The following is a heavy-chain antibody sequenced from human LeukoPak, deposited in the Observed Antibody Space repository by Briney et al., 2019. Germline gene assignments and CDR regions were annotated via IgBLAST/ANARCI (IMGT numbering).Heavy chain of an antibody. CDR2: IYTSGST. CDR1: GGSISSYY. J-gene: IGHJ4*02. Sequence: SETLSLTCTVSGGSISSYYWSWIRQPPGKGLEWIGYIYTSGSTNCNPSLKSRVTISVDTSKNQFSLKLSSVTAADTAVYYCAGCTAAAYFDYWGQGTLVTVSS. CDR3: AGCTAAAYFDY. D-gene: IGHD6-13*01. V-gene: IGHV4-4*09.